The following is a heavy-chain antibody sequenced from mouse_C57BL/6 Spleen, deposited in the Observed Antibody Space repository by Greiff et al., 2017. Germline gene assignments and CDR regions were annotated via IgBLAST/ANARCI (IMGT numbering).Heavy chain of an antibody. J-gene: IGHJ4*01. D-gene: IGHD2-4*01. CDR3: ARRPDYDVRHYYAMDY. CDR2: IYPGGGYT. V-gene: IGHV1-63*01. CDR1: GYTFTNYW. Sequence: VKLVESGAELVRPGTSVKMSCKASGYTFTNYWIGWAKQRPGHGLEWIGDIYPGGGYTNYNEKFKGKATLTADKSSSTAYMQFSSLTSEDSAIYYCARRPDYDVRHYYAMDYWGQGTSVTVSS.